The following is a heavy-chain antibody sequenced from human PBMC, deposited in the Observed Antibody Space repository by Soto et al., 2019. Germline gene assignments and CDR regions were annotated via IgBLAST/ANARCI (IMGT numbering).Heavy chain of an antibody. CDR3: AKDLPEYCSGGSCYGEYGMDV. CDR1: GFTFSDYY. V-gene: IGHV3-11*06. Sequence: GGSLRLSCAASGFTFSDYYMSWIRQVPGKGLEWVAYISGTSDSIPYADSVKGRFTISRDNAKNSLYLQMNSLRAEDTAVYYCAKDLPEYCSGGSCYGEYGMDVWGQGTTVTVSS. CDR2: ISGTSDSI. D-gene: IGHD2-15*01. J-gene: IGHJ6*02.